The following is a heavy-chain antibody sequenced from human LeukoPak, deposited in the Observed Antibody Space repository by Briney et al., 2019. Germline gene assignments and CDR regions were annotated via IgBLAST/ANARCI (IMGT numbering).Heavy chain of an antibody. CDR2: IWYDGSNK. Sequence: GGSLRLSCAASGFTFSSYGMHWVRQAPGKGLEWVTFIWYDGSNKYYADSVKGRFTISRDNSKKTLYLQMHSLRDEDTAVYYCAKDGGTYFRFDYWGQGTLVTVSS. D-gene: IGHD1-26*01. J-gene: IGHJ4*02. CDR1: GFTFSSYG. CDR3: AKDGGTYFRFDY. V-gene: IGHV3-30*02.